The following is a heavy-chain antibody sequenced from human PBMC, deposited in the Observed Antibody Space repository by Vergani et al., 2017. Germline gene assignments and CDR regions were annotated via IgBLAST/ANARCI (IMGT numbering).Heavy chain of an antibody. CDR1: GFTFSSYW. CDR2: IKQDGSEK. V-gene: IGHV3-7*03. Sequence: EVQPVESGGGLVQPGGSLRLSCAASGFTFSSYWMSWVRQAPGKGLEWVANIKQDGSEKYYVDSVKGRFTISRDNAKNSLYLQMNSLRAEDTAVYYCARVRYGTEQWLVWEPSPEWYYYGMDVWGQGP. D-gene: IGHD6-19*01. CDR3: ARVRYGTEQWLVWEPSPEWYYYGMDV. J-gene: IGHJ6*02.